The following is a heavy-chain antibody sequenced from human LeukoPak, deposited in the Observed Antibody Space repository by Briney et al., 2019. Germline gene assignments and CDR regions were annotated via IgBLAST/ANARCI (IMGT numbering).Heavy chain of an antibody. Sequence: GGSLRLSCAASGFTFSSYSMNWVRQAPGKGLEWVSYISSSSTIYYADSVKGRFTTSRDNAKNSLYLQMNSLRAEDTAVYYCARDRSYCSSTSCYLHAFDIWGQGTMVTVSS. D-gene: IGHD2-2*01. CDR2: ISSSSTI. V-gene: IGHV3-48*04. J-gene: IGHJ3*02. CDR3: ARDRSYCSSTSCYLHAFDI. CDR1: GFTFSSYS.